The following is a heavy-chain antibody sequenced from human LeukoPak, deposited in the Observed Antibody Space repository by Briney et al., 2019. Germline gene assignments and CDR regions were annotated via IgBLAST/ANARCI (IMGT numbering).Heavy chain of an antibody. J-gene: IGHJ4*02. CDR2: FDPEDGET. D-gene: IGHD3-22*01. V-gene: IGHV1-24*01. Sequence: ASVKVSCKVSGYTLTELSMHWVRQAPGKGLEWMGGFDPEDGETIYAQKFQGRVTITTDESTSTAYMELSSLRSEDTAVYYCARGPPYYYDSSGYYHAPFDYWGQGTLVTVSS. CDR3: ARGPPYYYDSSGYYHAPFDY. CDR1: GYTLTELS.